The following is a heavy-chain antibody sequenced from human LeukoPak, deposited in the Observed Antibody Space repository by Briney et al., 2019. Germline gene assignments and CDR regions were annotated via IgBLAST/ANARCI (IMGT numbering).Heavy chain of an antibody. CDR2: IKQDGSEK. Sequence: GGSLRLSCAASGFTFSSYWMSWVRQAPGKGLELVANIKQDGSEKYYVDSVKGRFTISRDNAKNSLYLQMNSLRAEDTAVYYCARDREGVVPAAIPSPDNWFDPWGQGTLVTVSS. D-gene: IGHD2-2*02. CDR1: GFTFSSYW. CDR3: ARDREGVVPAAIPSPDNWFDP. V-gene: IGHV3-7*01. J-gene: IGHJ5*02.